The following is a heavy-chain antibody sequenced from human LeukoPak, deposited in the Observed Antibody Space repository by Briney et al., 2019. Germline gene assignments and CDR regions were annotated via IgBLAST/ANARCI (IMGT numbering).Heavy chain of an antibody. V-gene: IGHV1-18*01. CDR1: GYTFTSYG. D-gene: IGHD4-17*01. CDR3: ARAYGDYVTEDGAFDI. CDR2: ISAYNGNT. J-gene: IGHJ3*02. Sequence: ASVKVSCKASGYTFTSYGISWVRQAPGQGLEWMGWISAYNGNTNYAQKLQGRVTMTTDTSTSTAYMELRSLRSDDTAVYYCARAYGDYVTEDGAFDIWGQGTMVTVSS.